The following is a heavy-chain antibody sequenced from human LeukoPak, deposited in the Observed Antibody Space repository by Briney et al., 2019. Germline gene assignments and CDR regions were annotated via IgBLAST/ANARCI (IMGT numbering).Heavy chain of an antibody. J-gene: IGHJ3*02. CDR2: IKSKTDGGTT. CDR1: GFTFSNAW. V-gene: IGHV3-15*01. CDR3: TTDWRGIEDAFDI. Sequence: GGSLRLSCAASGFTFSNAWMSWVRQAPGKGLEWVGRIKSKTDGGTTDHAAPVKGRFTISRDDSKNTLYLQMNSLKTEDTAVYYCTTDWRGIEDAFDIWGQGTMVTVSS.